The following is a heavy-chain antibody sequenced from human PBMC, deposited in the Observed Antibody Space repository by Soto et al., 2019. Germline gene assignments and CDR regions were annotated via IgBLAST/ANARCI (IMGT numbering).Heavy chain of an antibody. CDR3: ARGLVNYGSGSYLYFDS. V-gene: IGHV1-69*13. CDR2: IVPIFGTP. CDR1: GGTFSSFG. Sequence: SVKVSCKASGGTFSSFGLSWVRQAPGRGLEWMGGIVPIFGTPDYAQNFQGRVTIVADDSATTAYMELSTLRSEDTATYYCARGLVNYGSGSYLYFDSWGQGSPVTVSS. J-gene: IGHJ4*02. D-gene: IGHD3-10*01.